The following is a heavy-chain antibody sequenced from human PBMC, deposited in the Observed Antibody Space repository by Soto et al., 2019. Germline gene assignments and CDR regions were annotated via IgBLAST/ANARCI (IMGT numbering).Heavy chain of an antibody. CDR2: IYSGGST. D-gene: IGHD3-10*01. J-gene: IGHJ6*02. CDR3: ASPSPGGGYYYYGMDV. V-gene: IGHV3-53*01. CDR1: GFTVSSNY. Sequence: GGSLRLSCAASGFTVSSNYMSWVRQAPGKGLEWVSVIYSGGSTYYADSVKGRFTISRDNSKNTLYLQMNSLRAEDTAVYYCASPSPGGGYYYYGMDVWGQGTTVTAP.